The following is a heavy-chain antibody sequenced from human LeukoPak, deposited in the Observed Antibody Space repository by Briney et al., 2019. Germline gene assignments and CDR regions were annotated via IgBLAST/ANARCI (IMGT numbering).Heavy chain of an antibody. J-gene: IGHJ6*03. Sequence: SETLSLTCAVYGESFSGYYWSWIRQPPGKGLEWIGEINHSGSTNYNPSLKSRVTISVDTSKNQFSLKLSSVTAADTAVYYCARGIIEQLVSSYYYYMDVWGKGTTVTVSS. CDR1: GESFSGYY. V-gene: IGHV4-34*01. D-gene: IGHD6-6*01. CDR3: ARGIIEQLVSSYYYYMDV. CDR2: INHSGST.